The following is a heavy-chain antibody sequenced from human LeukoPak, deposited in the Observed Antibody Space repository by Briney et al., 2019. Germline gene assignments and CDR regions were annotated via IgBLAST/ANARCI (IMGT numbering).Heavy chain of an antibody. CDR1: GFTFSSYW. V-gene: IGHV3-7*04. Sequence: QTGGSLRLSCAASGFTFSSYWMSWVRQAPGKGLDWVANIKQDGSEKYYVDSVKGRFTISRDNAKNSLYLQMNSLRAEDTAVYYCARGAYCSSTSCKDPLNWFDPWGQGTLVTVSS. CDR2: IKQDGSEK. CDR3: ARGAYCSSTSCKDPLNWFDP. J-gene: IGHJ5*02. D-gene: IGHD2-2*01.